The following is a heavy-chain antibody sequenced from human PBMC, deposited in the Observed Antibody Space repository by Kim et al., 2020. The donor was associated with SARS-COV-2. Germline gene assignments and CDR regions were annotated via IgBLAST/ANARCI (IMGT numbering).Heavy chain of an antibody. V-gene: IGHV3-11*05. CDR2: ISSSSSYT. J-gene: IGHJ6*02. D-gene: IGHD3-16*02. CDR3: ARVGYDYVWGSYRDYYYYYGMDV. CDR1: GFTVSDYY. Sequence: GGSLRLSCAASGFTVSDYYMSWIRQAPGKGLEWVSYISSSSSYTNYADSVKGRFTITRDNAKNSLYLQMNSLRAEDTAVYYCARVGYDYVWGSYRDYYYYYGMDVGGQGPTVTVSS.